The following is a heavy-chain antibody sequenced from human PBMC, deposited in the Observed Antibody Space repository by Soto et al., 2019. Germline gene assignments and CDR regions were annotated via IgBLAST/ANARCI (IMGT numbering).Heavy chain of an antibody. CDR2: IYHSGST. Sequence: QVQLQESGPGLVKPSGTLSLTCAVSGGSISSSNWWRWVRQPPGEGLEWIGEIYHSGSTNYNPSLKSRVTISVAKSKNQFSLKLSSVTAADTAVYYCARDYGDYEYGMDVWGQGTTVTVSS. V-gene: IGHV4-4*02. CDR3: ARDYGDYEYGMDV. CDR1: GGSISSSNW. D-gene: IGHD4-17*01. J-gene: IGHJ6*02.